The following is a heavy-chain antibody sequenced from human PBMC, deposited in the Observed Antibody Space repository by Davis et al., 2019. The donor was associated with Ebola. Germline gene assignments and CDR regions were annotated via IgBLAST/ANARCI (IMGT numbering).Heavy chain of an antibody. CDR3: AKDSIWSGYSTKYWYFDL. D-gene: IGHD6-13*01. J-gene: IGHJ2*01. CDR1: GFTFSSYW. CDR2: INSDGSST. V-gene: IGHV3-74*01. Sequence: GESLKISCAASGFTFSSYWMHWVRQAPGKGLVWVSRINSDGSSTSYADSVKGRFTISRDNSKNTLYLQMNSLRAEDTAVYYCAKDSIWSGYSTKYWYFDLWGRGTLVTVSS.